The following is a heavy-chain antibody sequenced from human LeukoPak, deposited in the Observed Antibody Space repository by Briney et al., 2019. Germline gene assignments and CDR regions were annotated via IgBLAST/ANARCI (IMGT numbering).Heavy chain of an antibody. D-gene: IGHD6-13*01. CDR3: ARKGDSWYSYFDY. CDR2: IKQDGSEK. Sequence: AGGSLRLSCAASGFTFSGYWMSWVRQAPGKGLEWVANIKQDGSEKYYVDSVKGRFTISRDNAKNSLYLQMSSLRAEDTAVYYCARKGDSWYSYFDYWGQGTLVTVSS. CDR1: GFTFSGYW. V-gene: IGHV3-7*01. J-gene: IGHJ4*02.